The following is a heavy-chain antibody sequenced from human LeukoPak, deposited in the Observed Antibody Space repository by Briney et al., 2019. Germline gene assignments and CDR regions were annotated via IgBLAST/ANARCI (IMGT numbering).Heavy chain of an antibody. CDR1: GYTFTGYY. D-gene: IGHD3-22*01. V-gene: IGHV1-2*02. CDR2: INPNSGGT. Sequence: ASVKVSCKASGYTFTGYYMHWVRQAPGQGLEWMGWINPNSGGTNYAQKFQGRVTMTRDTSISTAYMELSRLRSDDTAVYYCARGVRNTMIVGTPDFDYWGQGTLVTVSS. CDR3: ARGVRNTMIVGTPDFDY. J-gene: IGHJ4*02.